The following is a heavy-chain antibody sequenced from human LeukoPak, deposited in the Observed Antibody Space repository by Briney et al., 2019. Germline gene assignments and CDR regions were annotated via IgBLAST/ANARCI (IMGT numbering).Heavy chain of an antibody. J-gene: IGHJ4*02. CDR2: MNPNSGNT. Sequence: ATVKVSCKASGYTFTSYDINWVRQATGQGLEWMGWMNPNSGNTGYAQKFQGRVTMTRNTSISTAYMELSSLRSEDTAVYYCARGSKLKMATIGYWGQGTLVIVSS. V-gene: IGHV1-8*01. CDR1: GYTFTSYD. D-gene: IGHD5-24*01. CDR3: ARGSKLKMATIGY.